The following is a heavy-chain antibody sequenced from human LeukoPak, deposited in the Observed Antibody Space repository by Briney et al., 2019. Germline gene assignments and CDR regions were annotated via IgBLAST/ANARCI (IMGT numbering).Heavy chain of an antibody. V-gene: IGHV3-23*01. CDR2: ISGSGGST. CDR1: GFTFSSYA. J-gene: IGHJ5*02. Sequence: GGTLRLSCAASGFTFSSYAMSGVRQAPGKGLEWVSAISGSGGSTYYADSVKGRFTISRGNSKNTLYLQMNSLRAEDTAVYYCAKDPASDIAAAAGVRFDPWGQGTLVTVSS. CDR3: AKDPASDIAAAAGVRFDP. D-gene: IGHD6-13*01.